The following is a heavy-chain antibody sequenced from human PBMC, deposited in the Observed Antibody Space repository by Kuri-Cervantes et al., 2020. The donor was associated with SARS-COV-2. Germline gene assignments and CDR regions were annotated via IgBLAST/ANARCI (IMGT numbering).Heavy chain of an antibody. J-gene: IGHJ4*02. CDR2: VYSSGST. V-gene: IGHV4-59*11. CDR3: ATGSYYVAYDY. D-gene: IGHD1-26*01. Sequence: GSLRLSCTVSGGSISSHYWSWIRQPPGKGLEWIGYVYSSGSTNYSPSLKSRVTMSVDTSKNQFSLKLTSVTAADTAVYYCATGSYYVAYDYWGQGTLVTVSS. CDR1: GGSISSHY.